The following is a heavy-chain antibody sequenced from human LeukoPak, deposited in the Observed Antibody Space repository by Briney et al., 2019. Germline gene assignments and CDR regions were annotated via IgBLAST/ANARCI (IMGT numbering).Heavy chain of an antibody. CDR2: IYPGDSDT. J-gene: IGHJ4*02. CDR3: ARRATPKTERGFFVFDY. D-gene: IGHD1-14*01. Sequence: GASLKISCKGSGYSSTSYWIGWVRQMPGEGLGWMGIIYPGDSDTRASPSFQGQVTLARDNSISTAYLQWGNLKASDNAMYYSARRATPKTERGFFVFDYWGQGTLVTVSS. V-gene: IGHV5-51*01. CDR1: GYSSTSYW.